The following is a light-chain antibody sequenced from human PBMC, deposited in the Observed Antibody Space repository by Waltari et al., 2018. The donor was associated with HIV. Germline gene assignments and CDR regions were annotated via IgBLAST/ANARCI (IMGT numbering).Light chain of an antibody. CDR1: KIGSKS. Sequence: SYVLTQPPSVSVAPGQTARITCGGNKIGSKSVHWYQQKTGQAPVLVVYDDSDRPSGIPERFSGSNSGNTATLTISGVEAGDEADYYCQVWDSSSDHVVFGGGTKLTVI. CDR3: QVWDSSSDHVV. V-gene: IGLV3-21*02. CDR2: DDS. J-gene: IGLJ2*01.